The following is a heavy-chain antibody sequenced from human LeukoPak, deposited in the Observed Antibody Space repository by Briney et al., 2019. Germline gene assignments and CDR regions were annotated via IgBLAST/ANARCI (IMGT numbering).Heavy chain of an antibody. D-gene: IGHD3-10*01. CDR1: GFTFSSYS. CDR2: ISSSGTYI. V-gene: IGHV3-21*01. J-gene: IGHJ4*02. Sequence: QPGGSLRLSCAASGFTFSSYSMNWGRQAPGKGLEWVSSISSSGTYIDYADSVKGRITISRDNAKNSLFLQMHSLRAVDTAVYYCARAGDPEYWGQGTLVTVSS. CDR3: ARAGDPEY.